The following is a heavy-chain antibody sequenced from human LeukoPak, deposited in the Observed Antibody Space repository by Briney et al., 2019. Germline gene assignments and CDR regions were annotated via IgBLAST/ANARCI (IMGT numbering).Heavy chain of an antibody. D-gene: IGHD2-8*01. J-gene: IGHJ5*02. CDR3: ARVRRVSYNWFDP. CDR2: IWYDGSNK. CDR1: GLTLGSYG. V-gene: IGHV3-33*01. Sequence: PGGTRGPSGARSGLTLGSYGRDGAGGSPARGQGGGAVIWYDGSNKYYADSVKGRFTISRDNSKNTLYLQMNSLRAEDTAVYYCARVRRVSYNWFDPWGQGTLVTVSS.